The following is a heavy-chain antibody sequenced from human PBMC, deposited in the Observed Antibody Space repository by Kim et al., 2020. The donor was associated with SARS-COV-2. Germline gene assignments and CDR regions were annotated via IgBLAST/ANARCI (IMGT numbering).Heavy chain of an antibody. CDR3: ATDMVREETTYYYYYYGMDV. Sequence: SVKVSCKASGGTFSSYTISWVRQAPGQGLEWMGRIIPILGIANYAQKFQGRVTITADKSTSTAYMELSSLRSEDTAVYYCATDMVREETTYYYYYYGMDVWGQGTTVTVSS. J-gene: IGHJ6*02. CDR1: GGTFSSYT. V-gene: IGHV1-69*02. CDR2: IIPILGIA. D-gene: IGHD3-10*01.